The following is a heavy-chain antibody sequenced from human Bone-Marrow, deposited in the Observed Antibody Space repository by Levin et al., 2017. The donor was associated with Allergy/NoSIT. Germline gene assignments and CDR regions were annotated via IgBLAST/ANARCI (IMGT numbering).Heavy chain of an antibody. CDR3: VRNSASTLEWSMHV. Sequence: GESLKISCAASGFNFEVYGIHWVRQAPGKGLEWVSIISYDGSEKYFADSVKGRFTISRDNAKNTVSLQMNSLRNEDTALYYCVRNSASTLEWSMHVWGEGTMVTVSS. CDR1: GFNFEVYG. D-gene: IGHD3-3*01. CDR2: ISYDGSEK. V-gene: IGHV3-30*03. J-gene: IGHJ6*04.